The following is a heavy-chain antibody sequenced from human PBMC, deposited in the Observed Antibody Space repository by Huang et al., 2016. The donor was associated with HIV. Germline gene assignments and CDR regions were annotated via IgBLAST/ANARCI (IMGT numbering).Heavy chain of an antibody. CDR1: GFTFSSYW. D-gene: IGHD3-22*01. Sequence: EVQLVESGGGLVQPGGSLRLSCAASGFTFSSYWMHWVRQAPGKGLVGVSGINRDGSSSGYADSWKGRFTISRDNAKNTLYLQMNSLRAEDTAVYYCVRDPRIQSWLNYFDYWGQGTLVSVSS. J-gene: IGHJ4*02. V-gene: IGHV3-74*01. CDR2: INRDGSSS. CDR3: VRDPRIQSWLNYFDY.